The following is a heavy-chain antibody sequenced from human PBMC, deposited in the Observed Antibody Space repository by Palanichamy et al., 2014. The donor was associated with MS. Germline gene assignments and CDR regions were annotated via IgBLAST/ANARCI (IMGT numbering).Heavy chain of an antibody. J-gene: IGHJ2*01. CDR3: AKVEQLGWYFDL. D-gene: IGHD6-13*01. V-gene: IGHV3-23*01. Sequence: GGGLVQPGGSLRLSCAASGFTFSSYAMSWVRQAPGKGLEWVSGISGSGGTTYYADSVKGRFTISRDNSKNTLYLQMNSLRAEDTAVYYCAKVEQLGWYFDLWGRGTLVTVSS. CDR1: GFTFSSYA. CDR2: ISGSGGTT.